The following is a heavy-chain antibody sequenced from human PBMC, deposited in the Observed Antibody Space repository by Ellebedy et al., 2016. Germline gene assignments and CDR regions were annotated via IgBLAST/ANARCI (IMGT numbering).Heavy chain of an antibody. J-gene: IGHJ6*02. Sequence: GESLKISCAASGFTFNTYAMDWVRQAPGRGLEWVALISYDGSNEFYADSVKGRFTISRDNSKNTLYLQMNSLRAEDTAVYYCARDLRFLEWSYYYGMDVWGQGTTVTVSS. CDR3: ARDLRFLEWSYYYGMDV. CDR1: GFTFNTYA. D-gene: IGHD3-3*01. CDR2: ISYDGSNE. V-gene: IGHV3-30*14.